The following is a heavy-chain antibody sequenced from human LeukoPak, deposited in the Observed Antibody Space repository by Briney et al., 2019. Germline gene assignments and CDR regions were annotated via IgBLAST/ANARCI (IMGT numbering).Heavy chain of an antibody. CDR3: ASRESSMARSH. CDR1: GFIISDYW. Sequence: GGSLRLSCAASGFIISDYWMNWVRQVPGKGLEWVANIKEDGSVQDYVDSVRGRFTISRDNAKNPVYLQMNSLRVEDTAVHYCASRESSMARSHWGQGTLVTVSS. CDR2: IKEDGSVQ. D-gene: IGHD3-10*01. V-gene: IGHV3-7*01. J-gene: IGHJ4*02.